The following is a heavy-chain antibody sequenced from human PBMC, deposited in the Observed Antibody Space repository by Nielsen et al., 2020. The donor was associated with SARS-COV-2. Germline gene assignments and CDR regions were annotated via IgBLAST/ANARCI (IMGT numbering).Heavy chain of an antibody. Sequence: ALVKVSCKASGYTFTSYGISWVRQAPGQGLEWMAWISAYNDNTNYAQKFQGRLTMTTDTSTGTAYMELRSLRSDDTAVYYCARDTPVWEVVKHDPFVMWGQGTMSTVST. CDR3: ARDTPVWEVVKHDPFVM. CDR1: GYTFTSYG. D-gene: IGHD1-26*01. V-gene: IGHV1-18*01. J-gene: IGHJ3*02. CDR2: ISAYNDNT.